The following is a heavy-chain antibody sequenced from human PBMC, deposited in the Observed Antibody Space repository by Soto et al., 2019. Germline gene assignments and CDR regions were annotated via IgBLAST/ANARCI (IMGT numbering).Heavy chain of an antibody. J-gene: IGHJ5*02. CDR2: MKPNSGNT. D-gene: IGHD2-15*01. CDR1: GYTFTSYD. V-gene: IGHV1-8*01. CDR3: AREDAATAYNWFDP. Sequence: QVQLVQSGAEVKKPGASVKVSCKASGYTFTSYDINWVRQATGQGLEWMGWMKPNSGNTGYAQKFQGRVTMTRNTSISTAYMELGSLRSEDTAVYYCAREDAATAYNWFDPWGQGTLVTVSS.